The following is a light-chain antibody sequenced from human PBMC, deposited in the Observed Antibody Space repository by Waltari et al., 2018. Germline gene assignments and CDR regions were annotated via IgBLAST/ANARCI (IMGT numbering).Light chain of an antibody. V-gene: IGLV2-14*01. J-gene: IGLJ2*01. Sequence: QSALTQPASVSGSPGQSLTISCTGPRSDVGCYNYVSWYQQHPGKAPNLTIYDVSKRPSGVSNRFSGSKSGTTASLTISGLQAEDEADYYCSSYTSSSTLVFGGGTKLPVL. CDR1: RSDVGCYNY. CDR2: DVS. CDR3: SSYTSSSTLV.